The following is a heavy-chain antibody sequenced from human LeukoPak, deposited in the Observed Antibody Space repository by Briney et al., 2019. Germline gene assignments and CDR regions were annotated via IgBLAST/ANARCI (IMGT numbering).Heavy chain of an antibody. CDR3: AKDLKLTTAPSG. Sequence: PGGSLRLSCAASGFTFSSYAMSWVRQAPGKGLEWVSGISDSGGSTYYADSVKGRFTISRDNSKNTLYLQMNSLRAEDTAVYYCAKDLKLTTAPSGWGHGTLVTVSS. CDR1: GFTFSSYA. CDR2: ISDSGGST. J-gene: IGHJ4*01. D-gene: IGHD4-17*01. V-gene: IGHV3-23*01.